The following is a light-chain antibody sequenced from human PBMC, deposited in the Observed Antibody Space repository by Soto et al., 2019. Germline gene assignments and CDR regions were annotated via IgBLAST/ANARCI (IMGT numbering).Light chain of an antibody. J-gene: IGKJ2*01. Sequence: DIQMTQSPSTLSASVGDRVTITCRASQSISSSWLAWYQQKPGKAPNLLIYKASTLETGVPSRFSGSGSGTEFTLTITRLQPDAFATYYCEQSNSYPYTFGQGTNLEMK. CDR2: KAS. CDR1: QSISSSW. V-gene: IGKV1-5*03. CDR3: EQSNSYPYT.